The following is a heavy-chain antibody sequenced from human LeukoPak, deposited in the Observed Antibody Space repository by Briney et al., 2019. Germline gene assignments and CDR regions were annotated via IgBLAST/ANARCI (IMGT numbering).Heavy chain of an antibody. CDR1: GYTFTSYD. CDR3: ARIPTYYYDSSGYYHRNWFDP. Sequence: GASVKVSCKASGYTFTSYDINWVRQATGQGLEWMGWMNPNSGNTGYAQKFQGRVTMTRNTSISTAYMELSSLRSEDTAVYYCARIPTYYYDSSGYYHRNWFDPWGQGTLVTVSS. D-gene: IGHD3-22*01. CDR2: MNPNSGNT. J-gene: IGHJ5*02. V-gene: IGHV1-8*01.